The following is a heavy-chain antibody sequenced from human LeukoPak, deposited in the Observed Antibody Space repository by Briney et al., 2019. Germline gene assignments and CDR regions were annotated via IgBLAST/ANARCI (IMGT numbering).Heavy chain of an antibody. J-gene: IGHJ6*02. V-gene: IGHV1-2*02. Sequence: ASVKVSCKASGYTFTGYYMHWVRQAPGQGLEWMGWINPNSGGTNYAQKFQGRVTMTRDTSISTAYMELSRLRSDNTAVYYCARDGFNWGSPSDYHYGMDVWGQGTTVTVSS. CDR3: ARDGFNWGSPSDYHYGMDV. CDR1: GYTFTGYY. D-gene: IGHD7-27*01. CDR2: INPNSGGT.